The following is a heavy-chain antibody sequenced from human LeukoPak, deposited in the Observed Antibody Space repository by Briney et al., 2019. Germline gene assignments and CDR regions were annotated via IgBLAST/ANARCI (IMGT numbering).Heavy chain of an antibody. CDR3: AKAREYDSGTAFDY. CDR1: GFTFSTYG. V-gene: IGHV3-23*01. CDR2: ISGNGGST. D-gene: IGHD1-26*01. J-gene: IGHJ4*02. Sequence: GGSLRLSCAASGFTFSTYGIHCVRQAPGKGLEWVSAISGNGGSTYYADSVKGRFTISRDNSKNTLYLQMNSLRAEDTAVYYCAKAREYDSGTAFDYWGQGTLVTVSS.